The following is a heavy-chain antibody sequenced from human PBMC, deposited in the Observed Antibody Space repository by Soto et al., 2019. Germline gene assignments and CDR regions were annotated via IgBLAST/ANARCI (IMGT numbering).Heavy chain of an antibody. CDR3: AIGLPNYSSFDS. CDR1: YW. J-gene: IGHJ4*02. Sequence: YWMHWIRQSPGKGLVWVSRVSSDGSSTVYATSVKGRLTISRDNAKNTLYLQMNSLSDEDTAVYNCAIGLPNYSSFDSWGQGTLVTVSS. D-gene: IGHD4-4*01. V-gene: IGHV3-74*01. CDR2: VSSDGSST.